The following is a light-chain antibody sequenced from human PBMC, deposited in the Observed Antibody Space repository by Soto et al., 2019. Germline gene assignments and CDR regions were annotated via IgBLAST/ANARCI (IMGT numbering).Light chain of an antibody. Sequence: DIQMTQSPSSLSASVGDRVAITCRSSQSISDYLNWYQQKPGKALKLVIYGASNLQSGVPPRFXGSGSGSEFTLTISGLQPDDFAIYFCQQSYSLPLTFGPGTKVDV. CDR1: QSISDY. J-gene: IGKJ3*01. CDR2: GAS. V-gene: IGKV1-39*01. CDR3: QQSYSLPLT.